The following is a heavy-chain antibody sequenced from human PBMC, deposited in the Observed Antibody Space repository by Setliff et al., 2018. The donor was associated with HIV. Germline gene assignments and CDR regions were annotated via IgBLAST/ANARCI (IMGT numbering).Heavy chain of an antibody. J-gene: IGHJ6*03. D-gene: IGHD3-22*01. Sequence: GASVKVSCKASGHIFTDYYIHWVRQAPGEGLEWMGWITNNNGGTNYAQKFQGRVTMTRDTSISADYMELSGLKSDDSAVYYCARSPYGSGWGPSSVAYMDVWGKGTAVTVSS. CDR2: ITNNNGGT. CDR3: ARSPYGSGWGPSSVAYMDV. CDR1: GHIFTDYY. V-gene: IGHV1-2*02.